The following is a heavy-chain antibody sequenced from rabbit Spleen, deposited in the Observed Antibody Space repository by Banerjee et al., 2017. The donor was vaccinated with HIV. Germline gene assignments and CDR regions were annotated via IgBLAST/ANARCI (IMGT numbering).Heavy chain of an antibody. CDR2: IDPVFGIA. D-gene: IGHD8-1*01. CDR3: ARDSGTSFSTYGMDL. J-gene: IGHJ6*01. CDR1: GFAFATYY. V-gene: IGHV1S7*01. Sequence: QLVETGGGLVQPGGSLTLSCKASGFAFATYYMSWVRQAPGKGLEWIGSIDPVFGIANYASWVNGRFTISRDNAQNTVDLQINSLTAADTATYFCARDSGTSFSTYGMDLWGPGTLVTVS.